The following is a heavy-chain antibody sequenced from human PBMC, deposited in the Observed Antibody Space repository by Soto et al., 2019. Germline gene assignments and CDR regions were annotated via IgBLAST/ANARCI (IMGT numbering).Heavy chain of an antibody. D-gene: IGHD3-10*01. CDR1: GGSISSGDYY. V-gene: IGHV4-30-4*01. Sequence: SETLSVTCTVSGGSISSGDYYWSWIRQPPGKGLEWIGYIYYSGSTYYNPSLKSRVTISVDTSKNQFSLKLSSVTAADTAVYYCVRDSGELSRGYYYYYVMDVSGQMPTVTVSS. CDR2: IYYSGST. CDR3: VRDSGELSRGYYYYYVMDV. J-gene: IGHJ6*02.